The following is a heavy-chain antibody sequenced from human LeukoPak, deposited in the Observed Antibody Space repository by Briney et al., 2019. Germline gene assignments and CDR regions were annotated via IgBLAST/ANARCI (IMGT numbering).Heavy chain of an antibody. CDR1: GGSVSSGSYY. CDR2: IYYSGST. J-gene: IGHJ5*02. V-gene: IGHV4-61*01. D-gene: IGHD6-13*01. Sequence: SETLSLTCTVSGGSVSSGSYYWNWIRQPPGKGLDWIGYIYYSGSTNYSPSLNSPVTISLDTFKNQFSLKLSSVTAADTAVFYCARGYSSIRGWFDPWGQGTPVTVSS. CDR3: ARGYSSIRGWFDP.